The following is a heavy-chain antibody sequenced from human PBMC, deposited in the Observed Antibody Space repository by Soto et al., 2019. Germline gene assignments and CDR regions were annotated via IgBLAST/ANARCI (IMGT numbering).Heavy chain of an antibody. CDR3: ARVSAVSAEYYFDY. CDR1: GASVTSTGYY. V-gene: IGHV4-30-4*01. Sequence: QVQLRESGPGLMRPSQTLSLTCTVSGASVTSTGYYWTWIRQSPGKGLEWLGYILHNGNADYSPSLEIRLSISLDSSKNQFSLKVNSVSAADTAIYFCARVSAVSAEYYFDYWGQGALVTVSS. J-gene: IGHJ4*02. CDR2: ILHNGNA. D-gene: IGHD6-19*01.